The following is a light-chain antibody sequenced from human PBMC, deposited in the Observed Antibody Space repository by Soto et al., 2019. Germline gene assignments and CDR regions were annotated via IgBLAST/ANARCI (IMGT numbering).Light chain of an antibody. CDR2: RAS. CDR1: QSVSSN. CDR3: QHYNLWPHS. Sequence: EIVLTQPPGTLSLSPGESATLSFRASQSVSSNYLAWYQQKPGQAPRLIIYRASIRATGVPARFSGSGAGTEFTLTISGLQSEDVSIYFCQHYNLWPHSFGQGTKVDIK. J-gene: IGKJ2*01. V-gene: IGKV3-15*01.